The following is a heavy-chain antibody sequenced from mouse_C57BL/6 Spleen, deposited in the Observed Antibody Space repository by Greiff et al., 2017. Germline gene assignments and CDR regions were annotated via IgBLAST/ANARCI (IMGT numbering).Heavy chain of an antibody. CDR3: ARDLYGNYESSAIDY. V-gene: IGHV5-4*01. D-gene: IGHD2-1*01. Sequence: LVESGGGLVKPGGSLKLSCAASGFTFSSYAMSWVRQTPEKRLEWVATISDGGSYTYYPANVKGRFPISRDNAKNNLYLQMSHLKSEDTAMYCCARDLYGNYESSAIDYWGQRPSVTVSS. CDR1: GFTFSSYA. CDR2: ISDGGSYT. J-gene: IGHJ4*01.